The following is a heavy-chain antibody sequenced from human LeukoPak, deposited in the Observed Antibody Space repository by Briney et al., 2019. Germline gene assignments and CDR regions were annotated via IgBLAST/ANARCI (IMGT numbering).Heavy chain of an antibody. J-gene: IGHJ4*02. CDR3: AKGAGAYYCSSTSCHGNYFDY. CDR1: GFTFSSYA. D-gene: IGHD2-2*01. Sequence: TGGSLRLSCAASGFTFSSYAMSWVRQAPGKGLEWVSAISGSGGSTYYADSVKGRFTISRDNSKNTLYLQMDSLRAEDTAVYYCAKGAGAYYCSSTSCHGNYFDYWGQGTLVTVSS. V-gene: IGHV3-23*01. CDR2: ISGSGGST.